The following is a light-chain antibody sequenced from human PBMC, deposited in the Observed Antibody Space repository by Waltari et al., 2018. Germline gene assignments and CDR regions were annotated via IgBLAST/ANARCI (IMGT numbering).Light chain of an antibody. J-gene: IGLJ3*02. V-gene: IGLV7-46*01. CDR1: TGAVTSGHS. Sequence: QAVVTQEPSLTVSPGGTVTLPCGPSTGAVTSGHSPSWFQPKPGQVPRTLIYDTTNKPSWTPARFSGSLLGGKAALTLSGAQPEDEAEYYCLLWYSGARWVFGGGTKLSVL. CDR3: LLWYSGARWV. CDR2: DTT.